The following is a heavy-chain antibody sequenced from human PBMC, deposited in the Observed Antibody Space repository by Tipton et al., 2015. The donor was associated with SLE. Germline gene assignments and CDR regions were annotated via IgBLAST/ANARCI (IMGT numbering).Heavy chain of an antibody. Sequence: TLSLTCTVSGASMNSHFWSWIRQPPGKGLEWIGHFHTSGGSNYNPSLESRVTMSVDTSKNQFSLNLRSVTAADTALYYCAKEKPGSGLDPWGQGTLVTVSS. D-gene: IGHD3-3*01. J-gene: IGHJ5*02. CDR3: AKEKPGSGLDP. V-gene: IGHV4-4*08. CDR1: GASMNSHF. CDR2: FHTSGGS.